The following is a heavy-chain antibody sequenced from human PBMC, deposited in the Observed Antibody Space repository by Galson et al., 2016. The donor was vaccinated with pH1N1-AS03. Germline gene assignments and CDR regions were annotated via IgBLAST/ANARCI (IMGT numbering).Heavy chain of an antibody. Sequence: SLRLSCAASGYTLSTSGIHWVRQTPDKGLEWVAFLGHDRSLIQYAEKVKGRFTISRDDSKNTLYLQRNSLGPGDTAIYYCAKDGAWTFEAWGQGTMGTVSS. V-gene: IGHV3-30*02. CDR2: LGHDRSLI. J-gene: IGHJ3*01. D-gene: IGHD3-16*01. CDR3: AKDGAWTFEA. CDR1: GYTLSTSG.